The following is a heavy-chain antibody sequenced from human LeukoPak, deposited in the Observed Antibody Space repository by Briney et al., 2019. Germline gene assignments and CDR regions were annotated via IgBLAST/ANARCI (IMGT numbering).Heavy chain of an antibody. Sequence: GGSLRLSCAASGFTFSSYAMSWVRQAPGKGLEWVSAISGSGGSTYYADSVKGRFTISRDNSKNTLYLRMNSLRAEDTAVYYCAKDLYSSSWYLSPHYFDYWGQGTLVTVSS. D-gene: IGHD6-13*01. V-gene: IGHV3-23*01. CDR1: GFTFSSYA. CDR2: ISGSGGST. J-gene: IGHJ4*02. CDR3: AKDLYSSSWYLSPHYFDY.